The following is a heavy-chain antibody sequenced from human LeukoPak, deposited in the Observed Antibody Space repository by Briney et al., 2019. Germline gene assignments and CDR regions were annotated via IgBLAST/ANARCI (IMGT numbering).Heavy chain of an antibody. J-gene: IGHJ4*02. Sequence: SGGSLRLSCAASGFTCSKAWMSWVRQAPGKGLEWVGRIKSKTDGGTKDYAAPVKGRFTISRDDSKNTLFLQMNSLKTEDTAVYYCTLPWGSGSYYDYWGQGTLVTVSS. V-gene: IGHV3-15*01. CDR3: TLPWGSGSYYDY. D-gene: IGHD3-10*01. CDR1: GFTCSKAW. CDR2: IKSKTDGGTK.